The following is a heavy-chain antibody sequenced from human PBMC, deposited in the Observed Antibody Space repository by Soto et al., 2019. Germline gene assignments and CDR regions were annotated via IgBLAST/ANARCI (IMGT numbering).Heavy chain of an antibody. J-gene: IGHJ4*01. Sequence: PSETLSLTCAVSGGSISSGGYSWSWIRQPPGKGLEWIGYIYHSGSTYYNPSLKSRVTISVDRSKNQFSLKLSSVTAADTAVYYCARLTKGYCSGNICFPFWGHGTLVTVSS. CDR1: GGSISSGGYS. V-gene: IGHV4-30-2*01. CDR3: ARLTKGYCSGNICFPF. D-gene: IGHD2-15*01. CDR2: IYHSGST.